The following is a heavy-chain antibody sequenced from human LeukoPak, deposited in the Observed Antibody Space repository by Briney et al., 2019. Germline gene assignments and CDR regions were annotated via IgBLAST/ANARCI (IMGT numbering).Heavy chain of an antibody. D-gene: IGHD3-10*01. V-gene: IGHV3-23*01. CDR2: ISGSGGST. J-gene: IGHJ4*02. CDR3: ARPNIPGSYRPDFDY. CDR1: GLTFSSYA. Sequence: GGSLRLSCAASGLTFSSYAMSWVRQAPGKGLEWVSAISGSGGSTYYADSVKGRFTISRDNSKNTLYLQMNSLRAEDTAVYYCARPNIPGSYRPDFDYWGQGTLVTVSS.